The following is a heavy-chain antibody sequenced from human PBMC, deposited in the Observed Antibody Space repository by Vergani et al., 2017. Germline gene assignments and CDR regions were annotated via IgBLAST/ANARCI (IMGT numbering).Heavy chain of an antibody. CDR1: GGSLSSYY. Sequence: QVQLPESGPGLVKPSETLSLPCTVSGGSLSSYYWSWIRQPPGKGLEWIGYLYYSGSTNYNPSLKSRVTISVDTSKNQFSLKLISVTAADPAVYYCARAPIPTPYFDYWGQGTLVTVSS. V-gene: IGHV4-59*01. D-gene: IGHD2-2*02. J-gene: IGHJ4*02. CDR3: ARAPIPTPYFDY. CDR2: LYYSGST.